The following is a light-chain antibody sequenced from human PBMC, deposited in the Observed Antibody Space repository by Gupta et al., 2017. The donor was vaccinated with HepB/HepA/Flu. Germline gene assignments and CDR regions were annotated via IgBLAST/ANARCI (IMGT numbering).Light chain of an antibody. V-gene: IGKV1-39*01. CDR1: QSIDTF. J-gene: IGKJ4*01. Sequence: DIQMTQSPSSLSASVRDRVTITCRASQSIDTFLNWYQQKSGEAPKLIIYAASSLQSGVPPRFSGSGSGTDFLLTISSLQPEDFASYYCQQTDSLPLTFGGGAKV. CDR3: QQTDSLPLT. CDR2: AAS.